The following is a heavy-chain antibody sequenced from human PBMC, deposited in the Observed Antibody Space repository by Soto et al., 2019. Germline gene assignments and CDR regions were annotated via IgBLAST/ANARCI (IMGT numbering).Heavy chain of an antibody. CDR2: ISSSSSTI. J-gene: IGHJ4*02. CDR3: ARGGDYDYIWGSYRPIDY. Sequence: GGSLRLSCAASGFTFSSYSMNWVRQAPGKGLEWVSYISSSSSTIYYADSVKGRFTISRDNAKNSLYLQMNSLRAEDTAVYYCARGGDYDYIWGSYRPIDYWGQGTLVTVSS. D-gene: IGHD3-16*02. CDR1: GFTFSSYS. V-gene: IGHV3-48*01.